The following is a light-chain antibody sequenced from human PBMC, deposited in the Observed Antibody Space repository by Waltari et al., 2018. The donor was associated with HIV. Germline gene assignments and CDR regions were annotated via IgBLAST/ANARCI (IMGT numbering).Light chain of an antibody. CDR3: QQYYSYPFT. CDR2: ATS. J-gene: IGKJ3*01. CDR1: PGISSS. Sequence: AIRMTQSPSSFSASTGDRVTITCRASPGISSSLAWYQQKPGKAPKLLIYATSTLQSGVPSMFSGSGSGTDFTLTISYLQSEDFATYFCQQYYSYPFTFGPGTKVDIK. V-gene: IGKV1-8*01.